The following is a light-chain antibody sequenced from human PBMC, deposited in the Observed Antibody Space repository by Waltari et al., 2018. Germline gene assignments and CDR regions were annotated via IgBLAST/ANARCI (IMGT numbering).Light chain of an antibody. V-gene: IGKV1-8*01. CDR2: AAS. CDR3: QQYYSYPRT. Sequence: AIRMTQSPSSLSASTGDRVTITCRASQGISSYLAWYQQKPGKAPKLLIYAASTLQNGFPSRFSGSGSGTDFTLTISCLQSEDFATYYCQQYYSYPRTFGQGTKVEIK. J-gene: IGKJ1*01. CDR1: QGISSY.